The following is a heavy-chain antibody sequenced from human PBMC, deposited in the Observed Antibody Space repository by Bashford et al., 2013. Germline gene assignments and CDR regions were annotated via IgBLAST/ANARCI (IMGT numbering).Heavy chain of an antibody. CDR3: ARDYYYDSSGYPNGFDY. V-gene: IGHV3-30-3*01. CDR2: ISYDGSNK. D-gene: IGHD3-22*01. CDR1: GFTFSSYA. Sequence: GGSLRLSCAASGFTFSSYAMHWVRQAPGKGLEWVAVISYDGSNKYYADSVKGRFTISRDNSKNTLYLQMNSLRAEDTAVYYCARDYYYDSSGYPNGFDYWGQGTLVTVSS. J-gene: IGHJ4*02.